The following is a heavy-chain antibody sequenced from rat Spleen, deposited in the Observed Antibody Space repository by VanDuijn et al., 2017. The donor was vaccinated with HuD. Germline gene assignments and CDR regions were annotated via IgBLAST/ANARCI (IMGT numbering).Heavy chain of an antibody. CDR3: ARSAYGYNLNWFAY. V-gene: IGHV2-15*01. CDR1: GFSLTSYS. Sequence: QVQLKESGPGLVQLSQTLSLTCTVSGFSLTSYSVNWVRQPPGKGLEWVGALWSGGTTDYNSALRSRLSISRDTSKNQVLLKMSSLQTEDTAMYFCARSAYGYNLNWFAYWGQGTLVTVSS. D-gene: IGHD1-9*01. CDR2: LWSGGTT. J-gene: IGHJ3*01.